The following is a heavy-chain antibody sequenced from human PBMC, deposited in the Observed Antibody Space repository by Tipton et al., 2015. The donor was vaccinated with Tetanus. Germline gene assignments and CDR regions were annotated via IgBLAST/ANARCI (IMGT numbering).Heavy chain of an antibody. V-gene: IGHV3-23*01. CDR1: GFTFSNYA. Sequence: SLRLSCAASGFTFSNYAMSWVRQAPGKGLEWVSGITGGNTYYADSVKGRFTISRDNSKNTLSLQMNSLRGEDTAVYYCARWGVLGLQHYLDYWGQGTLVTVSS. CDR2: ITGGNT. J-gene: IGHJ4*02. CDR3: ARWGVLGLQHYLDY. D-gene: IGHD1-1*01.